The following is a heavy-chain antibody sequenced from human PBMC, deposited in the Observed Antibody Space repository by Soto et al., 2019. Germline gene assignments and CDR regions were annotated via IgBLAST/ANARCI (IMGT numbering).Heavy chain of an antibody. D-gene: IGHD2-15*01. J-gene: IGHJ5*02. CDR2: ISSSGSTI. Sequence: GGSLRLSCAASGFTFSSYEMNWVRQAPGKGLEWVSYISSSGSTIYYADSVKGRFTISRDNAKNSLYLQMNSLRAEDTAVYYCARDNAYCSGGSCYGGWFDPWGQGTLVTVSS. V-gene: IGHV3-48*03. CDR3: ARDNAYCSGGSCYGGWFDP. CDR1: GFTFSSYE.